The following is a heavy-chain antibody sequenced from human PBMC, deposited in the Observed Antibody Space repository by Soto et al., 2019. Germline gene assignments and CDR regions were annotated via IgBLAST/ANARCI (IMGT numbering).Heavy chain of an antibody. CDR1: GGSFDDFY. CDR3: ARGQLVWYGDLTPYHRDMDV. J-gene: IGHJ6*02. V-gene: IGHV4-34*02. CDR2: ISHDGGI. Sequence: QVQLQQWGAGLLRPSETLSLTCAFYGGSFDDFYWSWVRQSPGKGLEWVGEISHDGGINYSPSLASRVSISVDTSKNQFSLPLRSVTAADTGLYYCARGQLVWYGDLTPYHRDMDVWGQGTTVTVSS. D-gene: IGHD3-10*01.